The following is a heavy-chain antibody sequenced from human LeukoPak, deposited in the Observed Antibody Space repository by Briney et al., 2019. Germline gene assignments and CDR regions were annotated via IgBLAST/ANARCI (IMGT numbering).Heavy chain of an antibody. D-gene: IGHD3-10*01. J-gene: IGHJ4*02. CDR3: ARGSLELWFGKSLPNDY. V-gene: IGHV4-39*01. CDR2: IYYSGST. CDR1: GGSVSSSSYY. Sequence: SETLSLTCTVSGGSVSSSSYYWGWIRQPPGKGLEWIGSIYYSGSTFYNPSLKSRVTISVDTSKNQFSLKLSSVTAADTAVYYCARGSLELWFGKSLPNDYWGRGTLGTVSS.